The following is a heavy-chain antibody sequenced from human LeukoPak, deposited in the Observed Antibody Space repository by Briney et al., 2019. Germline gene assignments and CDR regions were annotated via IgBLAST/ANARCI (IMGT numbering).Heavy chain of an antibody. CDR1: GGSISSYY. D-gene: IGHD3-9*01. J-gene: IGHJ4*02. CDR2: IYSSGST. V-gene: IGHV4-4*07. CDR3: ARQSGFDWLLSQYYFDY. Sequence: SETLSLTCTVSGGSISSYYWSWIRQPAGKGLEWIGRIYSSGSTNYNPSLKSRVTMSVDTSKNQLSLKLSSVTAADTAVYYCARQSGFDWLLSQYYFDYWGQGTLVTVSS.